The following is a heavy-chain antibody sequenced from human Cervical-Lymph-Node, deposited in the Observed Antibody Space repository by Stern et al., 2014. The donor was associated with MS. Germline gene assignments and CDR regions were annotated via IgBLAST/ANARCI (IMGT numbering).Heavy chain of an antibody. CDR1: GDSISSYTHY. D-gene: IGHD2-8*02. Sequence: QLQLQESGPGLVKPSETLSLTCAVSGDSISSYTHYWAWIRQPPGKGLEWIGSVYYSGATYYNPSLKSPSTISVNTSKNPSSLGLNSVTAADTAVYYCAKHACTGAACPFDLWGQGTLVTVSS. J-gene: IGHJ4*02. V-gene: IGHV4-39*01. CDR3: AKHACTGAACPFDL. CDR2: VYYSGAT.